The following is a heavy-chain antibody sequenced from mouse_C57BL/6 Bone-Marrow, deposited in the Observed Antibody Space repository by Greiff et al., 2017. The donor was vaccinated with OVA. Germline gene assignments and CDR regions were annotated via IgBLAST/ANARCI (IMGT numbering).Heavy chain of an antibody. CDR3: ARGTYYDYDDYFDY. J-gene: IGHJ2*01. D-gene: IGHD2-4*01. CDR1: GYTFTSYW. CDR2: IHPNSGST. Sequence: VQLQQPGAELVKPGASVKLSCKASGYTFTSYWMHWVKQRPGQGLEWIGMIHPNSGSTNYNEKFKSQATLTVDKSSSTAYMQLSSLTSEDSAVYYCARGTYYDYDDYFDYWGQGTTLTVSS. V-gene: IGHV1-64*01.